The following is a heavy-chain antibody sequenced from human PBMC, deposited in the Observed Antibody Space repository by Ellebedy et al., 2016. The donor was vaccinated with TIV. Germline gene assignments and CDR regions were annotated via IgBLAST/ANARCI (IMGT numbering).Heavy chain of an antibody. Sequence: SETLSLTRTVSGGSISSYYWSWIRQSPGKGLEWIGYIFYSGSSNYNPSLKSRVTISVDTSKNQFSLKLNSVTAADTAMYYCARDSQSYYGSGSFDPWGQGTLVTVPS. CDR3: ARDSQSYYGSGSFDP. CDR1: GGSISSYY. CDR2: IFYSGSS. D-gene: IGHD3-10*01. J-gene: IGHJ5*02. V-gene: IGHV4-59*01.